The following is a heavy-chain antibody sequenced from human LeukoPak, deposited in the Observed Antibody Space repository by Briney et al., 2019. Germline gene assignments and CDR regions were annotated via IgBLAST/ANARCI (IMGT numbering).Heavy chain of an antibody. J-gene: IGHJ4*02. CDR1: GFTFSTSS. CDR2: ISSTSTYI. V-gene: IGHV3-21*01. Sequence: GGSLRLSCAASGFTFSTSSMTWVRQAPGKGPDWVSSISSTSTYIYYADSVKGRFTISRDNPKNSLFLQMNSLRTEDTAAYYCARVDANGDYDQRFDYWGQGTLVTVSS. CDR3: ARVDANGDYDQRFDY. D-gene: IGHD4-17*01.